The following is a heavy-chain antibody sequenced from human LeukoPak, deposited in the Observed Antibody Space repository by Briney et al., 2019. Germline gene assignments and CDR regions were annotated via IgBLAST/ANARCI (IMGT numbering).Heavy chain of an antibody. CDR2: ISYSGST. CDR3: ARQYIDILTGYYRGELYWFFDL. D-gene: IGHD3-9*01. V-gene: IGHV4-39*01. CDR1: GGSISSSSYY. J-gene: IGHJ2*01. Sequence: SETLSLTCTVSGGSISSSSYYWGWIRQPPGKGLEWIGSISYSGSTYYNPSLKSRVTISVDTSKNQFSLKLSSVTAADTAVYYCARQYIDILTGYYRGELYWFFDLWGRGTLVTVSS.